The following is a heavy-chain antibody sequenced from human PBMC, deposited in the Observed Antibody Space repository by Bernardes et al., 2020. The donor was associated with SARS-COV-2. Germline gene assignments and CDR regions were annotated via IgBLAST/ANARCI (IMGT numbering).Heavy chain of an antibody. CDR3: GRSSYYP. J-gene: IGHJ6*02. Sequence: GGSLRLSCAAFGFRITNYAMSWVRQAPGMGLEWVSVISGSGDTTDYADSVKGRFSISRDNYKNTLYLQMNSLRVEDSAIYYCGRSSYYPWGQGITVTVSS. CDR2: ISGSGDTT. V-gene: IGHV3-23*01. D-gene: IGHD5-18*01. CDR1: GFRITNYA.